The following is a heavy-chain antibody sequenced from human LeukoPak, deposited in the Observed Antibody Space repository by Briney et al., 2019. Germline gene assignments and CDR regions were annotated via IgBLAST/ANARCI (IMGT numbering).Heavy chain of an antibody. D-gene: IGHD2-2*01. J-gene: IGHJ5*02. CDR3: ARRRAVVPAAMGNWFDP. V-gene: IGHV1-8*01. CDR2: MNPNSGNT. CDR1: GYTFTSYD. Sequence: ASVKVSCKASGYTFTSYDINWVRQATGQGLEWMGWMNPNSGNTGYAQKFQGRVTMTRNTSISTAYMELSSLRSEDTAVYYCARRRAVVPAAMGNWFDPWGQGTLVTVSS.